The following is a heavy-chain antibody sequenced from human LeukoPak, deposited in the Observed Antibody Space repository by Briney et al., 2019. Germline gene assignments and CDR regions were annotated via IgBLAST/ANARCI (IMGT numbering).Heavy chain of an antibody. CDR1: GASISSGSHH. Sequence: SETLSLTCTVSGASISSGSHHWSWIRQPAGKVLERIERIYTSGSPNYNPSLKSRVSISVDMSKNQFSLKLSSVTAADTAVYYCARDKGGFLYFGEYDPWGQGTLVTVSS. J-gene: IGHJ5*02. CDR3: ARDKGGFLYFGEYDP. D-gene: IGHD3-10*01. V-gene: IGHV4-61*02. CDR2: IYTSGSP.